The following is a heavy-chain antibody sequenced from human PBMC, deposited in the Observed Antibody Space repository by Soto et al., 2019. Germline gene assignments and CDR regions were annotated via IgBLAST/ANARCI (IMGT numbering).Heavy chain of an antibody. Sequence: PSETLSLTCAVYGGSFSGYYWSWIRQPPGKGLEWIGEINHSGSTNYNPSLKSRVTISVDTSKNQFSLKLSSVTAADTAVYYCAAGSYGDYTFDYWGQGTLVTVSS. V-gene: IGHV4-34*01. CDR1: GGSFSGYY. CDR2: INHSGST. J-gene: IGHJ4*02. D-gene: IGHD4-17*01. CDR3: AAGSYGDYTFDY.